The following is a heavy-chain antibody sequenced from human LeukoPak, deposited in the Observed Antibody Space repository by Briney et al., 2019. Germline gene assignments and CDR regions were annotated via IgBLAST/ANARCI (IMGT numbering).Heavy chain of an antibody. V-gene: IGHV3-64D*06. CDR2: ISSNGGST. Sequence: GGSLRLSCSASGFTFSSYAMDWVRQARGKGVEYVSAISSNGGSTYYADSVKGRFTISRDNSKNTLYLQLSSLRAEDTAVYYCVKDLFLGSGSGPFDPWGQGTLVTVSS. CDR1: GFTFSSYA. D-gene: IGHD3-10*01. J-gene: IGHJ5*02. CDR3: VKDLFLGSGSGPFDP.